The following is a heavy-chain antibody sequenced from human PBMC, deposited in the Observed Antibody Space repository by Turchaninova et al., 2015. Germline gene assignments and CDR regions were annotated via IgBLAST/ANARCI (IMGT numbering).Heavy chain of an antibody. CDR3: ARMTMTGTGFDY. J-gene: IGHJ4*01. Sequence: SPTEMRVSWIRQPPGKALEWLARIDWDGDKYYRTSLRTRLTISKDTSKNQVLLTITNMDPVDTATYYCARMTMTGTGFDYWGQGSLVTVSS. D-gene: IGHD3-10*01. CDR1: SPTEMR. V-gene: IGHV2-70*04. CDR2: IDWDGDK.